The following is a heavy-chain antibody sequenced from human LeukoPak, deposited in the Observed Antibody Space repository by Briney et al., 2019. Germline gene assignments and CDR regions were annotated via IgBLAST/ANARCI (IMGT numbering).Heavy chain of an antibody. V-gene: IGHV1-46*01. CDR1: GYTFTSYY. J-gene: IGHJ4*02. CDR3: ARDLDGYSYGYTFDY. D-gene: IGHD5-18*01. Sequence: GASVKVSFKASGYTFTSYYMHWARQAPGQGLEWMGIINPSGGSTSYAQKFQGRVTMTRDTSTSTVYMELSSLRSEDTAVYYCARDLDGYSYGYTFDYWGQGTLVTVSS. CDR2: INPSGGST.